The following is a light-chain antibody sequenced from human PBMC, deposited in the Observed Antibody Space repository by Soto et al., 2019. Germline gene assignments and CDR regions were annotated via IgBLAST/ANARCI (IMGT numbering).Light chain of an antibody. V-gene: IGKV3-15*01. J-gene: IGKJ1*01. CDR1: QSFSSN. CDR3: QQSDDSPGT. Sequence: EIVMTQSPATLSVSPGERATLSCRASQSFSSNLAWYQQRSGQAPRLLIYGASTRAPGIPARFSGSGSGTDFTLTISSLEPEDFAVYYCQQSDDSPGTFGQGTKVDIK. CDR2: GAS.